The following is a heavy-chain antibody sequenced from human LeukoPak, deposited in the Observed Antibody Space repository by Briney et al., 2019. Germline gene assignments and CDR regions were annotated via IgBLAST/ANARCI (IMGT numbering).Heavy chain of an antibody. CDR3: SRAPEQWLGTGMDV. CDR2: IYYSGNT. V-gene: IGHV4-59*01. CDR1: GGSISSDY. Sequence: SETLSLTCTVSGGSISSDYWNWIRQPPGKALEWIGYIYYSGNTNYNPSLESRVTISVDPSKTQFSLTLTSVTAADTAVYYCSRAPEQWLGTGMDVWGQGTTVTVSS. J-gene: IGHJ6*02. D-gene: IGHD6-19*01.